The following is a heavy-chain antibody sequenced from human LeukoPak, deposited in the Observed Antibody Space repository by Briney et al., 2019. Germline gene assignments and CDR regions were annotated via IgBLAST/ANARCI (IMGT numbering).Heavy chain of an antibody. Sequence: PGGSLRLSCAASGFTLSSYSMNWVRQAPGKGLEWVSSISSSSSYIYYADSVKGRFTISRDNAKNSLYLQMNSLRAEDTAVYYCARVMSRVVGFDYWGQGTLVTVSS. V-gene: IGHV3-21*01. CDR2: ISSSSSYI. CDR1: GFTLSSYS. D-gene: IGHD2-15*01. J-gene: IGHJ4*02. CDR3: ARVMSRVVGFDY.